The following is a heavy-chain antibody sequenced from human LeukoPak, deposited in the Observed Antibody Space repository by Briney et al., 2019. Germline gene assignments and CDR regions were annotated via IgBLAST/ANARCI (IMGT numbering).Heavy chain of an antibody. CDR2: ISAYNGNT. D-gene: IGHD6-6*01. Sequence: GASVKVSCKASGYTFTSYGISWVLQAPGQGLEWMGWISAYNGNTNYAQKLQGRVTMTTDTSTSTAYMELRSLRSDDTAVYYCAWSIAARYLFDYWGQGTLVTVSS. J-gene: IGHJ4*02. V-gene: IGHV1-18*01. CDR1: GYTFTSYG. CDR3: AWSIAARYLFDY.